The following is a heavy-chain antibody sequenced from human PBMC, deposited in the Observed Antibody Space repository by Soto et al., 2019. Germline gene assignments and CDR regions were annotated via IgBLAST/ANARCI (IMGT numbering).Heavy chain of an antibody. CDR3: GSTYYNPSLKSRVTISVDTSKNQFSLKLSSVTAADTAVYYCARLYYYDSSGYYPRVFQH. Sequence: SETLSLTCAVCGGSFSGYYWSWIRQPPGKGLEWIGEIYHCGSTNYNPSLKSRVTMSVDTSRNQFSLKLSSVTAADTAVYYSGSTYYNPSLKSRVTISVDTSKNQFSLKLSSVTAADTAVYYCARLYYYDSSGYYPRVFQHWGQGTLVTVSS. CDR2: IYHCGST. D-gene: IGHD3-10*01. CDR1: GGSFSGYY. V-gene: IGHV4-34*01. J-gene: IGHJ1*01.